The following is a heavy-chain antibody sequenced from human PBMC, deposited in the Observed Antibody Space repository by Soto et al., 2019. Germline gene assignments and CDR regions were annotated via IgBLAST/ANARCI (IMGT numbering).Heavy chain of an antibody. CDR1: GITISNYP. D-gene: IGHD3-16*02. Sequence: EVQLLESGGGLVQPGGSLRLSCAASGITISNYPMSWVRQAPGKGLDWVSGISGSGDRTYYADSAKGRFTISKDISKNSLSLQLDRLLVDDTAVYFFVKEDGCYPSKAPHWSQGTLVNVSS. J-gene: IGHJ4*02. CDR3: VKEDGCYPSKAPH. CDR2: ISGSGDRT. V-gene: IGHV3-23*01.